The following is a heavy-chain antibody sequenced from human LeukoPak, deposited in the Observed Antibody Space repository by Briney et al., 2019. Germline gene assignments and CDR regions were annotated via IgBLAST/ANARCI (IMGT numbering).Heavy chain of an antibody. J-gene: IGHJ3*02. CDR2: IYYSGST. D-gene: IGHD3-10*01. Sequence: SETLSLTCTVSGGSISSGGYYWSWIRQHPGKGLEWIGYIYYSGSTYYNPSLKSRVTISVDTSKNQFSLKLSSVTAADTAVYYCAREEGSGSYYNLAFDIWGQGTMVTVSS. CDR3: AREEGSGSYYNLAFDI. V-gene: IGHV4-31*03. CDR1: GGSISSGGYY.